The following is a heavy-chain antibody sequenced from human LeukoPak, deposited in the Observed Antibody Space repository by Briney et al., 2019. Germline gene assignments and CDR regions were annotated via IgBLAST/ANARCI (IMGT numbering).Heavy chain of an antibody. Sequence: GGSLRLSCAASGFTFSSYSMNWVRQAPGKGREWVSYISSSSSTIYYADSVKGRFTISRDNAKNSLYLQMNSLRAEDTAVYYCAREAESPDYYYYMDVWGKGTTVTVSS. J-gene: IGHJ6*03. V-gene: IGHV3-48*01. CDR2: ISSSSSTI. CDR1: GFTFSSYS. CDR3: AREAESPDYYYYMDV.